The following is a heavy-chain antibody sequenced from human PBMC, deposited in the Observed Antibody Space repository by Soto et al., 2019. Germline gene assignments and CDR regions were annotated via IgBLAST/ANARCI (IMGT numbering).Heavy chain of an antibody. D-gene: IGHD3-22*01. CDR2: IIPIFGTA. J-gene: IGHJ4*02. CDR1: GGTFSSYA. Sequence: SVKVSCKASGGTFSSYAISWVRQAPGQGLEWMGGIIPIFGTANYAQKFQGGVTITADKSTSTAYMELSSLRSEDTAVYYCAIPGYDSSGYYPYFDYWGQGTLVTVSS. CDR3: AIPGYDSSGYYPYFDY. V-gene: IGHV1-69*06.